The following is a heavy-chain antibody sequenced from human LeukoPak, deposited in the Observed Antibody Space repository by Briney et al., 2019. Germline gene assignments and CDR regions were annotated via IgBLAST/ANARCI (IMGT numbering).Heavy chain of an antibody. CDR3: ARDAAWSSGLDY. Sequence: SETLSLTCTVSGGSISRYYWSWIRQPPGKGLEWIGSIYYSGSTYYNPSLKSRVTISVDTSKNQFSLKLSSVTAADTAVYYCARDAAWSSGLDYWGQGTLVTVSS. V-gene: IGHV4-39*07. D-gene: IGHD6-19*01. CDR1: GGSISRYY. J-gene: IGHJ4*02. CDR2: IYYSGST.